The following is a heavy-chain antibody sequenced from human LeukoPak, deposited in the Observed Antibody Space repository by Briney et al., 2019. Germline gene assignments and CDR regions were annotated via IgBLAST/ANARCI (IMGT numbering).Heavy chain of an antibody. J-gene: IGHJ4*02. D-gene: IGHD3-10*01. V-gene: IGHV3-30*18. CDR1: GFTFSSYG. Sequence: PGRSLRLSCAASGFTFSSYGMHWVRQAPGKGLEWVAVISDDGSNKYYADSVKGRFTISRDYSKSTLYLQMNSLRAEDTAAYYCAKFGGSGSPFDYWGQGTLVTVSS. CDR2: ISDDGSNK. CDR3: AKFGGSGSPFDY.